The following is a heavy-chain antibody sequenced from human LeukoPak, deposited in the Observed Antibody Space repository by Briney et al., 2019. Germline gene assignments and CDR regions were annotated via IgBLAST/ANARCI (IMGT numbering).Heavy chain of an antibody. CDR2: ISYDGSNE. CDR3: AKTARRTTVTTCYFDY. J-gene: IGHJ4*02. V-gene: IGHV3-30*18. D-gene: IGHD4-17*01. CDR1: GFTFSSYG. Sequence: GGSLRLSCAASGFTFSSYGMHWVRQAPGKGLEWVAVISYDGSNEYYADSVKGRFTISRDNSKNTLYLQMNSLRAEDTAVYYCAKTARRTTVTTCYFDYWGQGTLVTVSS.